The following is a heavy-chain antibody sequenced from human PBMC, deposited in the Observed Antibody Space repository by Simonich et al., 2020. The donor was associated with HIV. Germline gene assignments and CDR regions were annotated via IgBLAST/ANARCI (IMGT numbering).Heavy chain of an antibody. CDR1: GFTFSSYA. CDR2: IPYDGSNK. J-gene: IGHJ4*02. V-gene: IGHV3-30*07. D-gene: IGHD3-16*01. Sequence: HVQLVESGGGVVQPGRSLRLSCAASGFTFSSYAMHWVRQAPGKGLEGVAVIPYDGSNKYYADSVKGRFTISRDKSKNTLYLQMNSLRAEDTAVYYCASGGSISSVWADDYWGQGTLVTVSS. CDR3: ASGGSISSVWADDY.